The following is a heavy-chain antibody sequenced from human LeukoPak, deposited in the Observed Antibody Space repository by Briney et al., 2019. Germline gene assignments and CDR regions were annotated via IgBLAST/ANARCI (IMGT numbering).Heavy chain of an antibody. V-gene: IGHV3-23*01. CDR1: GFTFSSYA. Sequence: GGSLRLSCAASGFTFSSYAMIWVRQTPGKGLEWVSVISGSGGTTYYADSVKGRFTISRDNSRNTLYLQMNSLRAEDTALYYCAKDSDPAMVRGHRSLDYWGQGTLVTVSS. CDR2: ISGSGGTT. J-gene: IGHJ4*02. CDR3: AKDSDPAMVRGHRSLDY. D-gene: IGHD3-10*01.